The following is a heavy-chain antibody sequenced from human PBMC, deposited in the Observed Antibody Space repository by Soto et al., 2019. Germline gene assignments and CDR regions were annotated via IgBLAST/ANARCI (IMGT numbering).Heavy chain of an antibody. CDR1: GFTFSSYS. J-gene: IGHJ6*02. V-gene: IGHV3-21*01. CDR3: ARDRGDSGGYCYTYYYYYGMDV. D-gene: IGHD3-22*01. Sequence: PAGTLRLSCAASGFTFSSYSKNWVRQPPPKGLEWGSSISSSSSYIYYADSVKGRFTISRDTAKNSLYLQMNRLRAEDTAVYYCARDRGDSGGYCYTYYYYYGMDVWGQGTTVTVSS. CDR2: ISSSSSYI.